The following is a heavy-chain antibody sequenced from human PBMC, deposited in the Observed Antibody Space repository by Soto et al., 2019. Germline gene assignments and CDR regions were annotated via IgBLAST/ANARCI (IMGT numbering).Heavy chain of an antibody. Sequence: QVQLVQSGAEVKKPGSSVKVSCKASGGTFSSYAISWVRQAPGQGLEWMGGIIPIFGTANYAQKFQGRVTITADEPTSTAYMELSSLRSEDTAVYYCARGFYCSSTSCYAFDIWGQGTMVTVSS. V-gene: IGHV1-69*01. J-gene: IGHJ3*02. CDR1: GGTFSSYA. CDR2: IIPIFGTA. D-gene: IGHD2-2*01. CDR3: ARGFYCSSTSCYAFDI.